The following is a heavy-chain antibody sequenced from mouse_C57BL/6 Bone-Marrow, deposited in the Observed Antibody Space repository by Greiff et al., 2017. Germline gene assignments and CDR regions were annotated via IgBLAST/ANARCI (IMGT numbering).Heavy chain of an antibody. CDR1: GFNIKDDY. Sequence: VQLQQSGAELVRPGASVKLSCTASGFNIKDDYMHWVKQRPEQGLEWIGWIDPENGDTEYAAKFQGKATITVDTSSNTAYLQLSSLTSEDTAVYYCTTNCGSDYWGQGTTLTVSS. J-gene: IGHJ2*01. CDR3: TTNCGSDY. CDR2: IDPENGDT. V-gene: IGHV14-4*01. D-gene: IGHD1-1*01.